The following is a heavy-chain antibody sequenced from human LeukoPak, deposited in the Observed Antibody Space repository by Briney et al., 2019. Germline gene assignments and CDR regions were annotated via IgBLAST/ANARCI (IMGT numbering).Heavy chain of an antibody. V-gene: IGHV3-11*01. J-gene: IGHJ4*02. CDR1: GFTFSDHY. CDR3: ARGHYGLDF. Sequence: SGGSLRLSCAASGFTFSDHYFSWLRQAPGKGLEWVSYISTSGTSIYYADSVKGRFTISRDNAKNSLYLQMSSLRTEDTAVYYCARGHYGLDFWGQGTPVTVSS. D-gene: IGHD3-10*01. CDR2: ISTSGTSI.